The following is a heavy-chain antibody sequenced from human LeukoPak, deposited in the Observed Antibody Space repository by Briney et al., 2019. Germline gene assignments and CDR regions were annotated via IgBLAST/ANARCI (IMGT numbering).Heavy chain of an antibody. CDR1: GFSFSTYW. Sequence: PGGSLRLSCAGSGFSFSTYWMNWVRQAPGMGLEWVASIKQDGSEKYYVDPVKGRFTISRDNAKNSLYLQMNSLRVEDTAVYYCARDHFVDGSSWRIFFESWGQGTLVTVSS. D-gene: IGHD5-24*01. CDR3: ARDHFVDGSSWRIFFES. CDR2: IKQDGSEK. V-gene: IGHV3-7*01. J-gene: IGHJ4*02.